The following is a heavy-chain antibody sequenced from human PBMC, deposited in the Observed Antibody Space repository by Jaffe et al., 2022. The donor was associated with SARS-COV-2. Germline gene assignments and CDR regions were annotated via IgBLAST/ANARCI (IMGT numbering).Heavy chain of an antibody. Sequence: QVQLVQSGAEVKKPGASVKVSCKASGYTFTSYAIHWVRQAPGQRLEWMGWINAGNGDTKYSQKFRGTVTITRDTSASTAYMELSSLRSEDTAVYYCARDRWSGAAGTYYGMDVWGQGTTVTVSS. D-gene: IGHD1-1*01. CDR3: ARDRWSGAAGTYYGMDV. J-gene: IGHJ6*02. V-gene: IGHV1-3*01. CDR1: GYTFTSYA. CDR2: INAGNGDT.